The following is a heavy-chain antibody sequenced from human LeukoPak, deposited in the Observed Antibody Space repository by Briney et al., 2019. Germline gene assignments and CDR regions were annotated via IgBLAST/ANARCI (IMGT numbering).Heavy chain of an antibody. Sequence: PSETLSLTCTVSGGSINNYYWSWIRQPPGKGLEWIGYIYYRGSTNYNPPLKSRVTLSVDTSKNQFSLKLNSVTAADTAVYYCARGGDYGDLRYFDYWGQGTLVTVSS. V-gene: IGHV4-59*01. CDR1: GGSINNYY. CDR2: IYYRGST. CDR3: ARGGDYGDLRYFDY. D-gene: IGHD4-17*01. J-gene: IGHJ4*02.